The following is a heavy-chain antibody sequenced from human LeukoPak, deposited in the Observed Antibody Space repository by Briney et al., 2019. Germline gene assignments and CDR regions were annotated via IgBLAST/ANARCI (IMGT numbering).Heavy chain of an antibody. Sequence: LGESLKISCKGSGYSFTSYWIGWVRQMPGKGLEWMGITYPGDSDTRYSPSFQGQVTISADKSISTAYLQWSSLKASDTAMYYCARGTLYYYDSSGYRADDAFDIWGQGTMVTVSS. D-gene: IGHD3-22*01. CDR1: GYSFTSYW. V-gene: IGHV5-51*01. CDR2: TYPGDSDT. J-gene: IGHJ3*02. CDR3: ARGTLYYYDSSGYRADDAFDI.